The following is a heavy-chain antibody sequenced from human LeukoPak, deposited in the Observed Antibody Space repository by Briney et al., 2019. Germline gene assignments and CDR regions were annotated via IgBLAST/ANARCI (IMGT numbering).Heavy chain of an antibody. D-gene: IGHD2-2*01. CDR1: EFTVSVNY. V-gene: IGHV3-11*01. Sequence: GGSLRLSCAASEFTVSVNYMSWVRQAPGKGLEWVSYISSSGSTIYYADSVKGRFTISRDNAQNSLYLQMNSLRAEDTAVYYCARGVDCSSTSCSIPDYWGQGTLVTVSS. CDR2: ISSSGSTI. J-gene: IGHJ4*02. CDR3: ARGVDCSSTSCSIPDY.